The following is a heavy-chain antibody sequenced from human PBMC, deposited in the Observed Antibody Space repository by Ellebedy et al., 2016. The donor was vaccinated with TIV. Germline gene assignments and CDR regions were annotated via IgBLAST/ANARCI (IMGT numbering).Heavy chain of an antibody. D-gene: IGHD2-2*01. CDR3: ARGYCSSTSCYYYYYGMDV. V-gene: IGHV3-74*01. J-gene: IGHJ6*02. CDR1: GFTFSSYW. CDR2: INSDGSST. Sequence: GESLKISXAASGFTFSSYWMHWVRQAPGKGLVWVSRINSDGSSTSYADSVKGRFTISRDNAKNTLYLQMNSLRAEDTAVYYCARGYCSSTSCYYYYYGMDVWGQGTTVTVSS.